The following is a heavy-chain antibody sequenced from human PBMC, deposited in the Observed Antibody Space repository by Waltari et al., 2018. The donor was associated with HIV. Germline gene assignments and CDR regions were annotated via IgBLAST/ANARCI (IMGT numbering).Heavy chain of an antibody. CDR1: GFTLDDYA. J-gene: IGHJ4*02. CDR3: AKGPTLTSPPTYFNY. D-gene: IGHD2-2*01. CDR2: ISWNNGSI. V-gene: IGHV3-9*01. Sequence: EVHLVESGGGLVQPGRSLRLSCAASGFTLDDYAMHWVRQTPGKGLEWVSGISWNNGSIGYADSVKGRFTISRDNAKNSLFLQMNSLRPEDTAFYYCAKGPTLTSPPTYFNYWGQGTLVTVSS.